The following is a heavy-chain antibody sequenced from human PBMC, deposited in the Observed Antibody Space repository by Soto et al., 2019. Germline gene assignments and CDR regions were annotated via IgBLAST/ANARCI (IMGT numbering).Heavy chain of an antibody. Sequence: ASVKVSCKGSGFTFSNHDINWVRQAPGQGLEWMGWISAYNGNTNYAQKLQGRVTMTTDTSTSTAYMELRSLRSDDTAVYYCARVGHDYGDYGEINYYYGMDVWGQGTTVTVSS. CDR3: ARVGHDYGDYGEINYYYGMDV. D-gene: IGHD4-17*01. CDR1: GFTFSNHD. J-gene: IGHJ6*02. V-gene: IGHV1-18*01. CDR2: ISAYNGNT.